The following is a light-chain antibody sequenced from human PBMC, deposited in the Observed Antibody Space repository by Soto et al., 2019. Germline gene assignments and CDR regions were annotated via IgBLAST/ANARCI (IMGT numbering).Light chain of an antibody. CDR2: GAS. CDR3: QQYNKWPKT. V-gene: IGKV3-15*01. Sequence: EIVMTQSPATLSVSPGERPTLSCRASQSVSSDLAWYQQKPGQAPRLLIYGASTRATGLPARFSGSGSGTEFTLTINSLQSEDFVVYYCQQYNKWPKTFGQATKVSIK. J-gene: IGKJ1*01. CDR1: QSVSSD.